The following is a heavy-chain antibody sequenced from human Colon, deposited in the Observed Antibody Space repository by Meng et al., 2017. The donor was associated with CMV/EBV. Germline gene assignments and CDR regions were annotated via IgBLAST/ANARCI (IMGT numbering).Heavy chain of an antibody. V-gene: IGHV4-4*07. J-gene: IGHJ1*01. CDR3: GRAGARGVPIDV. CDR2: IYSNGRI. CDR1: GGSISGHY. D-gene: IGHD3-10*01. Sequence: QVQLRESGPGLATPAETLCPTCTVSGGSISGHYWTWIRRTAGEGLQWLGRIYSNGRIDENYSLRSRVTISVDTSKNQLSLRLTSVTAADTAVYYCGRAGARGVPIDVWGRGTLVTVSS.